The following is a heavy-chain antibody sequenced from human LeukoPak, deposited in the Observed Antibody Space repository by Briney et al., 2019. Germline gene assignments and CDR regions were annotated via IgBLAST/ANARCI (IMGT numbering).Heavy chain of an antibody. J-gene: IGHJ2*01. CDR3: ARSVVTLYWYFDL. V-gene: IGHV4-59*01. Sequence: SETLSLTCTVSGGSISGYYYNWIRQHPGKGLEGIGYIYYSGSTNYNPSLKSRVTISLDTSKNQFSLKLSSVTTADTAVYYCARSVVTLYWYFDLWGRGTLVTVSS. D-gene: IGHD4-23*01. CDR1: GGSISGYY. CDR2: IYYSGST.